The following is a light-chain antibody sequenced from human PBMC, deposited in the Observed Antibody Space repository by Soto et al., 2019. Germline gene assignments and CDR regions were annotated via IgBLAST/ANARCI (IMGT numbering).Light chain of an antibody. CDR2: EAS. CDR3: QQTSSSPWT. Sequence: EIVLTQSPGTLSLSLGERATLSCRASQSVSSYLAWYQQKPGQAPRLLIYEASNRATGIPARFSGSGSGTDFTLTIGSLQPEDFATYYCQQTSSSPWTFGQGTKVDIK. V-gene: IGKV3-11*01. J-gene: IGKJ1*01. CDR1: QSVSSY.